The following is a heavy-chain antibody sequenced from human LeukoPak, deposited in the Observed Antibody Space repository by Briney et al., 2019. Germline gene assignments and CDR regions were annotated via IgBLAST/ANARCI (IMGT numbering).Heavy chain of an antibody. D-gene: IGHD6-13*01. CDR3: ARDVGIAAAGTGMGAFDI. CDR2: ISSNGGST. Sequence: PGGSLRLSCAASGFTFSSYAMHWVRQAPGKGLEYVSAISSNGGSTYYANSVKGRFTISRDNSKNTLYLQMGSLRAEDMAVYYCARDVGIAAAGTGMGAFDIWGQGTMVTASS. CDR1: GFTFSSYA. V-gene: IGHV3-64*01. J-gene: IGHJ3*02.